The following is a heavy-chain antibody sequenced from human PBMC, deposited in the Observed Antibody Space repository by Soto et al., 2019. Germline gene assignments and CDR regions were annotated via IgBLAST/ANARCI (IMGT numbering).Heavy chain of an antibody. CDR1: GGSISSYY. CDR2: IYYSGST. J-gene: IGHJ2*01. V-gene: IGHV4-59*01. Sequence: SETLSLTCTVSGGSISSYYWSWIRQPPGKVLEWIGYIYYSGSTNYNPSLKSRVTISVDTSKNQFSLKLSSVTAADTAVYYCARGTDTWFFALWGRGTLVTVSS. CDR3: ARGTDTWFFAL. D-gene: IGHD3-9*01.